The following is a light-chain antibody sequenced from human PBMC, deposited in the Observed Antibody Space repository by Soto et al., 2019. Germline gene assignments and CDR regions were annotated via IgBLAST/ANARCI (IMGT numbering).Light chain of an antibody. V-gene: IGKV3-20*01. Sequence: EIVLTQSPGTLSLSPGERATLSCRASQSVSANFLAWYQQKPGQAPRLLIYGASSRATGIPDTFSGTGSGTDFTLPISRLEPEDFAVYYCLQYSNSAPTFGGGTKVELK. CDR2: GAS. CDR1: QSVSANF. CDR3: LQYSNSAPT. J-gene: IGKJ4*01.